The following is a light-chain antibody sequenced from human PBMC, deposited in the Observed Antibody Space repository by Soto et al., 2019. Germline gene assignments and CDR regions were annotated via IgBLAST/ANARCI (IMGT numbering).Light chain of an antibody. Sequence: DIVMTQSPDSLAVSLGERATINCKSSQTVLDSINNKDYLTWNQQKPGQPPKLLISWASTREFGVPDRFSGSGSGTDFTLTISSLQAEDVAVYYCQQYYSTPRTFGHGTKVEIK. CDR2: WAS. CDR1: QTVLDSINNKDY. V-gene: IGKV4-1*01. CDR3: QQYYSTPRT. J-gene: IGKJ1*01.